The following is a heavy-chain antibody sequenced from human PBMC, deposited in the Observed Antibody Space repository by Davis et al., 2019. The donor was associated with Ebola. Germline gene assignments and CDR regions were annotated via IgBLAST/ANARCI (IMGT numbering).Heavy chain of an antibody. CDR2: INRDGSNT. CDR1: GFTFSSYW. D-gene: IGHD3-16*01. V-gene: IGHV3-74*01. CDR3: ARGGGLGY. Sequence: GESLKISCVVSGFTFSSYWMHWVRQAPGKGPVWVSRINRDGSNTGYADSVRGRFTISRDNAKNSLYLQMNSLRAEDTAVYYCARGGGLGYWGQGTLVTVSS. J-gene: IGHJ4*02.